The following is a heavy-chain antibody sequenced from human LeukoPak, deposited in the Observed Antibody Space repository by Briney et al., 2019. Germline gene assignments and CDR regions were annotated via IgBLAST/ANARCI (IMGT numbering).Heavy chain of an antibody. D-gene: IGHD3-16*02. V-gene: IGHV3-74*01. J-gene: IGHJ3*01. CDR2: INSDASTT. Sequence: GGSLRLSCAASGFTFSNYWMHWVRQAPGKEQVWVSHINSDASTTTYADFVKGRFTISRDNAKNTLYLQMNSLGAEDTAVYYCARDYDYPWGSYRYDAFDVWGQGTVVTVSS. CDR3: ARDYDYPWGSYRYDAFDV. CDR1: GFTFSNYW.